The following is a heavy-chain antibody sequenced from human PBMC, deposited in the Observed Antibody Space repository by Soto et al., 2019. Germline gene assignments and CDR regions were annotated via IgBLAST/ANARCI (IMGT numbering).Heavy chain of an antibody. V-gene: IGHV3-30-3*01. D-gene: IGHD6-13*01. J-gene: IGHJ6*01. Sequence: QVQLVESGGGVVQPGRSLRLSCAASGFTFSSYAMHWVRQAPGKGLEWVAVISYDGSNKYYADSVKGRFTISRDNSKNTLYLQMNSLRAEDTAVYYCARDFAPTKRYSGDVGRQQLVQKEHGMDVW. CDR1: GFTFSSYA. CDR2: ISYDGSNK. CDR3: ARDFAPTKRYSGDVGRQQLVQKEHGMDV.